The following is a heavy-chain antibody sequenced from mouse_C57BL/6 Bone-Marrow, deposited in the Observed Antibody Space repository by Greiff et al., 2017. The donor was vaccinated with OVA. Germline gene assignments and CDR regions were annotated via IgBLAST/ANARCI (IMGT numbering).Heavy chain of an antibody. Sequence: EVQRVESGGGLVKPGGSLKLSCAASGFTFSSYAMSWVRQTPEKRLEWVATISDGGSYTYYPDNVKGRFTISRDNAKNNLYLQMSHLKSEDTAMYYCARGNFTTFFDYWGQGTTLTVSS. D-gene: IGHD1-1*01. CDR2: ISDGGSYT. CDR3: ARGNFTTFFDY. V-gene: IGHV5-4*01. CDR1: GFTFSSYA. J-gene: IGHJ2*01.